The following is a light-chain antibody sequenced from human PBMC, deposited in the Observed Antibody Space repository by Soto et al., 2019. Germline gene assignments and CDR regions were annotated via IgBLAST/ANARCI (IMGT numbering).Light chain of an antibody. CDR3: ATWDDSLNGWV. J-gene: IGLJ3*02. CDR1: RSNIGTNI. V-gene: IGLV1-44*01. CDR2: SSN. Sequence: QSVLSQPPSASGTPGQSVTISCSGSRSNIGTNIVSWYQQLQGTAPKLLIYSSNQRSSGVPARFSGSKSDTSASLAISGLQSDDEADYYCATWDDSLNGWVFGGGTQLTVL.